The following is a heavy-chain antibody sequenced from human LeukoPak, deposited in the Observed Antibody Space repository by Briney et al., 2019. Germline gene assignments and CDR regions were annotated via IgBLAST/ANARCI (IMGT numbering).Heavy chain of an antibody. Sequence: GGSLRLSCAAAGFKFDDYGMAWVRQVPGKGLEWVSGINWSGGNTGYVDSVKGRFTISRDNARKSLYVQMNSLRVEDTAFYYCARAPRDFWSGSPFDYWGRGTLVTVSS. V-gene: IGHV3-20*04. CDR2: INWSGGNT. CDR3: ARAPRDFWSGSPFDY. CDR1: GFKFDDYG. J-gene: IGHJ4*02. D-gene: IGHD3-3*01.